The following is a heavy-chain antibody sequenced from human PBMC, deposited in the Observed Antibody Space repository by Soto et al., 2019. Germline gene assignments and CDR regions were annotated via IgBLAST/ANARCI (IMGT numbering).Heavy chain of an antibody. J-gene: IGHJ5*02. CDR3: AREEHFLEWFAGLDP. CDR2: ISAYNGNT. V-gene: IGHV1-18*01. CDR1: GYTFTSYG. D-gene: IGHD3-3*01. Sequence: GASVKVSCKASGYTFTSYGISWVRQAPGRGLEWMGWISAYNGNTNYAQKLQGRVTMTTDTSTSTAYMELRSLRSDDTAVYFCAREEHFLEWFAGLDPWGQGTLVTVSS.